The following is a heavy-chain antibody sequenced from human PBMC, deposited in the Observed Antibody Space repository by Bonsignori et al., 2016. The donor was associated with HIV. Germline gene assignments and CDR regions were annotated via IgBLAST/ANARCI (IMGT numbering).Heavy chain of an antibody. D-gene: IGHD1-1*01. V-gene: IGHV1-2*02. J-gene: IGHJ4*02. Sequence: ASVKVSCKASGYIFTGSPMHWVRQAPGQGLEWMGWINGETGDTFYAQKFQGRVTVTRDTSINTVYMDLTRLTSDDTAIYYCLKDLTWNAQPWGQGTLVTVSS. CDR2: INGETGDT. CDR1: GYIFTGSP. CDR3: LKDLTWNAQP.